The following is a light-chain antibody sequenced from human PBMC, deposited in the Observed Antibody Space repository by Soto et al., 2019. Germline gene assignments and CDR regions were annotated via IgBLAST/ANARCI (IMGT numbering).Light chain of an antibody. CDR2: GAS. CDR1: QTFSNSF. Sequence: EIVLTQSPGTLSLSPGEIATLSCSASQTFSNSFLSWFQQIPGQAPRLLIYGASMRATGIPDRFSGSGSGTDFTLTISRLEPEDFAVYYCQQCGSSSTCGQGTRREI. CDR3: QQCGSSST. J-gene: IGKJ5*01. V-gene: IGKV3-20*01.